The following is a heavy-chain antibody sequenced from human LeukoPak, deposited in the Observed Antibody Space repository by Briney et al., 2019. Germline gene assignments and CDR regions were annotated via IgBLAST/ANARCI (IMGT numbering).Heavy chain of an antibody. CDR2: ISSSSSYI. CDR3: ARDIAVAGPSDY. D-gene: IGHD6-19*01. Sequence: GGSLRLSCAASGFTFSSYEMNWVRQAPGKGLEWVSYISSSSSYIYYADSVKGRFTTSRDNAKNLLYLQMNSLRAEDTAVYYCARDIAVAGPSDYWGQGTLVTVSS. CDR1: GFTFSSYE. V-gene: IGHV3-21*05. J-gene: IGHJ4*02.